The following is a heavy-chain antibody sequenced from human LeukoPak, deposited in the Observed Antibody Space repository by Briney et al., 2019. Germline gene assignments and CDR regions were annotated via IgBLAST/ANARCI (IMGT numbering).Heavy chain of an antibody. CDR1: GGSFSGYY. J-gene: IGHJ4*02. CDR3: ARDRAMLGELSPNYFDY. Sequence: SETLSLTCAVYGGSFSGYYWSWIRQPPGKGLEWIGEINHSGSTNYNPSLKSRVTISVDTSKNQFSLKLSSVTAADTAVYYCARDRAMLGELSPNYFDYWGQGTLVTVSS. CDR2: INHSGST. V-gene: IGHV4-34*01. D-gene: IGHD3-10*02.